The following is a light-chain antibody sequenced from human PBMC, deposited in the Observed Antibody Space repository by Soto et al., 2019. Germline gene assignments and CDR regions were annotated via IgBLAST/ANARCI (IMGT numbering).Light chain of an antibody. CDR2: DAS. V-gene: IGKV1-33*01. CDR1: QSVSGW. J-gene: IGKJ4*01. CDR3: QQYDNLPLT. Sequence: DIQMTQSPSTLSASVGDTVTVTCRASQSVSGWLAWFQQKPGKAPKLLIYDASNLETGVPSRFSGSGSGTDFTFTISSLQPEDIATYYCQQYDNLPLTFGGGTKVDIK.